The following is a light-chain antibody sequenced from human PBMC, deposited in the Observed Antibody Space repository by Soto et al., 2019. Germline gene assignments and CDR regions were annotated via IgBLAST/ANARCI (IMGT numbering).Light chain of an antibody. CDR1: QSISSY. Sequence: DIQMTQSPSSLSASVGDRVTITCRASQSISSYLNWYQQKPGKAPKLLIYAASSLQSGVPSRFSGSGSGTDFTLTISSLQPEDFATYYCQQYNSYSQTFGQGTKVDIK. CDR2: AAS. J-gene: IGKJ1*01. CDR3: QQYNSYSQT. V-gene: IGKV1-39*01.